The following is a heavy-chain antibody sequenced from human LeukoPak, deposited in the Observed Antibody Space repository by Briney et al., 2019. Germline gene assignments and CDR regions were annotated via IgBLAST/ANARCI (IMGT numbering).Heavy chain of an antibody. Sequence: SVKVSCKASGGTFSSYAISWVRQAPGQGLEWMVGIIPIFGTANYAQKFQGRVTITADESTSTAYMELSSLRSEDTAVYYCARAADYCDSSGYSPCRYWGQGTLVTVSS. CDR1: GGTFSSYA. V-gene: IGHV1-69*13. D-gene: IGHD3-22*01. CDR3: ARAADYCDSSGYSPCRY. J-gene: IGHJ4*02. CDR2: IIPIFGTA.